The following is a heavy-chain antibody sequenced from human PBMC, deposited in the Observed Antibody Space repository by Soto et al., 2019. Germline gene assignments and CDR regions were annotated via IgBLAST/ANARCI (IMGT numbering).Heavy chain of an antibody. Sequence: SETLSLTCAVSGGSISSGGYSWTWIRQPPGKGLEWIGYIYHSGSTYYNPSLKSRVTISVDRSKNQFSLNLSSVTAADTAVYYCARGGVDYYDSSGYYFSPYYFDYWGQGTLVTVSS. D-gene: IGHD3-22*01. CDR1: GGSISSGGYS. CDR2: IYHSGST. CDR3: ARGGVDYYDSSGYYFSPYYFDY. V-gene: IGHV4-30-2*01. J-gene: IGHJ4*02.